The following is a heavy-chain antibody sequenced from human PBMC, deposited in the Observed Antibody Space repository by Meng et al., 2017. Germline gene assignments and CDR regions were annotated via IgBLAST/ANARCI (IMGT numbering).Heavy chain of an antibody. CDR2: ISYDGSNK. CDR3: ARDRYTAMVTWSFDY. CDR1: GFTFSSYA. Sequence: GESLKISCAASGFTFSSYAMHWVRQAPGKGLEWVAVISYDGSNKYYADSVKGRFTISRDNSKNTLYLQMNSLRAEDTAVYYCARDRYTAMVTWSFDYWGQGTLVTVSS. J-gene: IGHJ4*02. V-gene: IGHV3-30*01. D-gene: IGHD5-18*01.